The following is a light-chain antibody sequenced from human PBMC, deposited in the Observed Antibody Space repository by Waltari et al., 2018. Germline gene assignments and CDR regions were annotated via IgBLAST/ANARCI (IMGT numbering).Light chain of an antibody. CDR1: QSVSSSY. Sequence: EIVLTQSSGTLSLSPGERAPPSCRASQSVSSSYLAWYQQKTGQAPRLLIYGASSRATGIPDRFSGSGSGTDFTLTISRLEPEDFAVYYCQQYGSSRFTFGPGTKVDIK. CDR3: QQYGSSRFT. V-gene: IGKV3-20*01. J-gene: IGKJ3*01. CDR2: GAS.